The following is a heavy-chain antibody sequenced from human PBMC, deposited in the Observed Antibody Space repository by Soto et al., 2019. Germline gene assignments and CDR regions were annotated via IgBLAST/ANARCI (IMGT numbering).Heavy chain of an antibody. CDR1: GLTLSTSS. CDR2: IRRHTSVT. CDR3: GKGAGSRYYTVDR. V-gene: IGHV3-48*01. Sequence: EVQLVESGGMLVQPGGSQRLSCAASGLTLSTSSMNWVRQAPGKGMEWISYIRRHTSVTAYADSVKGRFTISRDSAKNSLYLQMDSLGGEDTAVYYCGKGAGSRYYTVDRWGQGTVVTVSS. J-gene: IGHJ5*02. D-gene: IGHD3-22*01.